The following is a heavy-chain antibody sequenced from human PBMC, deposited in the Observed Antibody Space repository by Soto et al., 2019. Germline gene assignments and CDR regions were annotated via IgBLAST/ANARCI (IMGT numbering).Heavy chain of an antibody. J-gene: IGHJ4*02. Sequence: SETLSLTCTVSGGSISNYYWSWIRQPPGKGLEWIGYIYYSGSTNYNPSLKGRVAISVDTSKNQFSLKLSSVTAADTAVYYCARSSTSANYFDYWGQGTLVTVSS. CDR1: GGSISNYY. D-gene: IGHD2-2*01. CDR3: ARSSTSANYFDY. V-gene: IGHV4-59*12. CDR2: IYYSGST.